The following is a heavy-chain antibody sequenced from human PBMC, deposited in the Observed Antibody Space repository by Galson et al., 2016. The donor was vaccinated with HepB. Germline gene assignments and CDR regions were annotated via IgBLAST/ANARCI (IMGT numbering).Heavy chain of an antibody. J-gene: IGHJ6*02. CDR2: IPYSGRS. Sequence: LSLTCTVSGASISSSDDYWSWSRQSPGKGLEWVGYIPYSGRSSANSSLRGRPSISVDTSKNQFFLTLNSSAAADTALYYSARVVYSTFDRKYYVMDVWGLGTTVTVSS. CDR1: GASISSSDDY. D-gene: IGHD4-11*01. CDR3: ARVVYSTFDRKYYVMDV. V-gene: IGHV4-30-4*01.